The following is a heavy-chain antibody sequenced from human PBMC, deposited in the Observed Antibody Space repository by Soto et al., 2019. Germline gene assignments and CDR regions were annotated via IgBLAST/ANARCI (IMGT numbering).Heavy chain of an antibody. CDR1: GFSFNTHG. V-gene: IGHV3-33*01. Sequence: QVQLVESGGGVVPPGTSLRLSCGASGFSFNTHGMHWVRQSPGKGLEWVAVIWFDGSKKYYEDSVTGRFRISRDNPRSALYLEMDSLRVEDTGVYFCARSSGVGIDFWGQGTLVTVSS. J-gene: IGHJ4*02. CDR2: IWFDGSKK. D-gene: IGHD6-19*01. CDR3: ARSSGVGIDF.